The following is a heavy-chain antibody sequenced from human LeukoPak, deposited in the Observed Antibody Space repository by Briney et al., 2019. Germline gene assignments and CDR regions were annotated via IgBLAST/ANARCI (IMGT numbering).Heavy chain of an antibody. CDR2: IWYDGGNK. V-gene: IGHV3-33*08. D-gene: IGHD1-1*01. J-gene: IGHJ4*02. Sequence: PGGSLRLSCTASGFSFSNYGMHWVRQDPGKGLEWVAVIWYDGGNKYYADSVKGRFTISRDNSKNILFLQMDSLRAEDTAVYYCARVNDQLDYWGQGTLVTVSS. CDR3: ARVNDQLDY. CDR1: GFSFSNYG.